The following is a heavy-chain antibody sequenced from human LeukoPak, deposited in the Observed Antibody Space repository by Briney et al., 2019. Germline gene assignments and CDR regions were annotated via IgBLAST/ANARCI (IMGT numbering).Heavy chain of an antibody. J-gene: IGHJ6*03. CDR3: ASGWSGYYNYYCYMDV. Sequence: GGSLRLSCAASGFTFSDYYMSWIRQAPGKGLEWVSYISSSGSTIYYADSVKGRFTISRDNAKNSLYLQMNSLRAEDTAAYYCASGWSGYYNYYCYMDVWGKGTTVTVSS. CDR2: ISSSGSTI. V-gene: IGHV3-11*04. CDR1: GFTFSDYY. D-gene: IGHD3-3*01.